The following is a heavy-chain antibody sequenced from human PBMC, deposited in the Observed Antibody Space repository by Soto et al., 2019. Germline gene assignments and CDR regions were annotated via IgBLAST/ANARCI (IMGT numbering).Heavy chain of an antibody. V-gene: IGHV4-34*01. CDR2: INHSGST. Sequence: SEMHSLSYTVCERYISTHCWSWIRQSPGKGLEWIGEINHSGSTYYNPSLKSRVTMSVDTSKNQFSLKLDSVTAADTALYYCARGRWLRTSFDYWGQGTVVTVSS. J-gene: IGHJ4*02. D-gene: IGHD5-12*01. CDR1: ERYISTHC. CDR3: ARGRWLRTSFDY.